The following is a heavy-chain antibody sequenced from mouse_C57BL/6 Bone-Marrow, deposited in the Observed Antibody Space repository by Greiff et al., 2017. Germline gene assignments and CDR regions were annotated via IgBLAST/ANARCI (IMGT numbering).Heavy chain of an antibody. Sequence: VQLKESGPELVKPGASVKISCKASGYSFTGYYMHWVKQSHGNILDWIGYIYPYNGVSSYNQKFKGKATLTVDKSSSTAYMELRSLTSEDSAVYYCARRYGSSHHWYFDVWGTGTTVTVSS. CDR1: GYSFTGYY. D-gene: IGHD1-1*01. CDR3: ARRYGSSHHWYFDV. CDR2: IYPYNGVS. V-gene: IGHV1-31*01. J-gene: IGHJ1*03.